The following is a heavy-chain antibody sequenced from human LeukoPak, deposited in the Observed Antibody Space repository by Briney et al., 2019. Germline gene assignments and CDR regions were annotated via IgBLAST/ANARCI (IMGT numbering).Heavy chain of an antibody. V-gene: IGHV4-34*01. CDR1: GGSFSGYY. J-gene: IGHJ4*02. D-gene: IGHD3-10*01. CDR3: ARGIHPNKRRGFGESNRRYYFDY. CDR2: INHSGST. Sequence: SETLSLTCAVYGGSFSGYYWSWIRQPPGKGLEWIGEINHSGSTNYNPSLKSRVTISVDTSKNQFSLKLSSVTAADTAVYYCARGIHPNKRRGFGESNRRYYFDYWGQGTLVTVSS.